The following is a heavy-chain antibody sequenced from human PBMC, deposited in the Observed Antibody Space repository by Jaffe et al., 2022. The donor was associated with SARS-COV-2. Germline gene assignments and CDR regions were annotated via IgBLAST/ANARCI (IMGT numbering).Heavy chain of an antibody. CDR1: GYTFTAYY. CDR3: ARGTGGIGYCGSDCTLLGH. V-gene: IGHV1-46*04. J-gene: IGHJ4*02. Sequence: QEQLVQSGAEVKRPGASVKVSCKASGYTFTAYYIHWVRQAPGQGLEWMGIINPSGGSTTYAQKLQGRLTLTRDTSTTTVHMELSSLRSEDTAVYYCARGTGGIGYCGSDCTLLGHWGQGTLVTVSS. CDR2: INPSGGST. D-gene: IGHD2-21*02.